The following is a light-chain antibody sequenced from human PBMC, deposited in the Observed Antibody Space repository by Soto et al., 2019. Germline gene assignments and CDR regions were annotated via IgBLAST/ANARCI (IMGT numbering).Light chain of an antibody. CDR1: QGISNY. J-gene: IGKJ1*01. Sequence: DIQMTQSPSSLSASVGDRVTITCRASQGISNYLAWYQQKPGKVPKLLIYAASTLQSGVPSRFSGSGSGTDCTLTISSLQPEDVASYYCQKYNSARLTCGQGTNVEIK. V-gene: IGKV1-27*01. CDR3: QKYNSARLT. CDR2: AAS.